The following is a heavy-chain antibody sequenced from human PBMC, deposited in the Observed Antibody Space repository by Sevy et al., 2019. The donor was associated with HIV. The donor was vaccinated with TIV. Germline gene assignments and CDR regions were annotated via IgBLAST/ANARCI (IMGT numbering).Heavy chain of an antibody. Sequence: SETLSLTCTVSGGSISSGDYYWSWIRQPPGKGLEWIGYIYYSGSTYYNPSLKSRVTISVDTSKNQFSLKLSSVTAADTAVYHCAREYYYDSSVGYWGQGTLVTVSS. CDR1: GGSISSGDYY. V-gene: IGHV4-30-4*01. CDR2: IYYSGST. CDR3: AREYYYDSSVGY. D-gene: IGHD3-22*01. J-gene: IGHJ4*02.